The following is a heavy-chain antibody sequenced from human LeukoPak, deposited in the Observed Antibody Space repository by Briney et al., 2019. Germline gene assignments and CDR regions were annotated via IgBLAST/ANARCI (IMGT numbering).Heavy chain of an antibody. D-gene: IGHD2-15*01. J-gene: IGHJ4*02. Sequence: GASVEVSCKASGYTFITYGISWVRQAPGQGLEWMGWISTYNGDTKYSQKFQGRVTMTTDTSTSTAYMELRSLRSDDTAVYYCGRGPYCSGATCYSQYFDYWGQGTLVTVSS. CDR1: GYTFITYG. CDR3: GRGPYCSGATCYSQYFDY. CDR2: ISTYNGDT. V-gene: IGHV1-18*01.